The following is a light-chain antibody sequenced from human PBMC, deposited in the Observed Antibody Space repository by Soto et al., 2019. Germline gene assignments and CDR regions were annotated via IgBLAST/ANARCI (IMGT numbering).Light chain of an antibody. J-gene: IGKJ1*01. V-gene: IGKV3-20*01. CDR2: AAT. Sequence: PGDTATLSCRASPSVADSYLAWYQQKPGRAPSLLFTAATGRATGIPDRFSGSGSGTDFTLTISTLEPDDFAVYYCHHFGSSPETFGQGTKVDIK. CDR3: HHFGSSPET. CDR1: PSVADSY.